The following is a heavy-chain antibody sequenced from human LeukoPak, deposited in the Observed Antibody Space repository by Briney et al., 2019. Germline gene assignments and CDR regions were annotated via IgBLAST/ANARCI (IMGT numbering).Heavy chain of an antibody. J-gene: IGHJ4*02. CDR2: IYSGDST. V-gene: IGHV3-66*01. D-gene: IGHD6-19*01. Sequence: PGGSLRLSCAGSGFTVSSNYMSWVRQAPGKGLEWVSVIYSGDSTYYADSVKGRFIISRDNSKNTVYLQMNSLRAEDTAVYYCARDRAVGDGRLYYWVQGTLVSVSS. CDR3: ARDRAVGDGRLYY. CDR1: GFTVSSNY.